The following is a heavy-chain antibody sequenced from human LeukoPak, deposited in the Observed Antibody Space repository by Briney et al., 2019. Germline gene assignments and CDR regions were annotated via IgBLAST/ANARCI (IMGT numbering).Heavy chain of an antibody. Sequence: PGGSLRLSCAASGFSFTTYWMSWVRQAPGKGLEWVANINQDGTEKYYVDSVKGRFTISRDNGKNSLYLQMNSLRAEDTAVYYCARGRYDSSGSYSLFDYWGQGTLVTVSS. CDR1: GFSFTTYW. CDR3: ARGRYDSSGSYSLFDY. CDR2: INQDGTEK. D-gene: IGHD3-22*01. J-gene: IGHJ4*02. V-gene: IGHV3-7*01.